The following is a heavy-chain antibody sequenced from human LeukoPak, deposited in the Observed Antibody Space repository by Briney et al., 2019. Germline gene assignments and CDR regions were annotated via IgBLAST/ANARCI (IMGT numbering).Heavy chain of an antibody. CDR1: GFTFSTYA. Sequence: SGGSLRLSCAASGFTFSTYAMHWVRQAPGKGLEWVAVISYDGSSKYYADSVKGRFTISRDNSKNTLYLQMNSLRAEDTAVYYCAKDQHYDFWDYCDYWGQGTLVTVSS. CDR2: ISYDGSSK. D-gene: IGHD3/OR15-3a*01. CDR3: AKDQHYDFWDYCDY. J-gene: IGHJ4*02. V-gene: IGHV3-30*04.